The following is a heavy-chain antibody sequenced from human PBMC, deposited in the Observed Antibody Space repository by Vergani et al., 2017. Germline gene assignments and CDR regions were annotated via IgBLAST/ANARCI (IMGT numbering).Heavy chain of an antibody. CDR1: GGTFSSYA. D-gene: IGHD3-10*01. J-gene: IGHJ6*02. CDR2: ISAYNGNT. Sequence: QVQLVQSGAEVKKPGSSVKVSCKASGGTFSSYAISWVRQAPGQGLEWMGWISAYNGNTNYAQKLQGRVTMTTDTSTSTAYMELRSLRSDDTAVYYCARGLVDYYGSGSPEEGYYYGMDVWGQGTTVTVSS. V-gene: IGHV1-18*01. CDR3: ARGLVDYYGSGSPEEGYYYGMDV.